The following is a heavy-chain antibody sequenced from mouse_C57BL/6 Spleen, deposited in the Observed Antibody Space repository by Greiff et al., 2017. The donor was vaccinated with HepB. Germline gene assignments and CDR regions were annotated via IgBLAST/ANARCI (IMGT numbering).Heavy chain of an antibody. V-gene: IGHV5-4*01. J-gene: IGHJ4*01. D-gene: IGHD1-1*01. Sequence: EVKLMESGGGLVKPGGSLKLSCAASGFTFSSYAMSWVRQTPEKRLEWVATISDGGSYTYYPDNVKGRFTISRDNAKNNLYLQMSHLKSEETAMYYWSRDNVARAMDYWGQGTSVTVSS. CDR1: GFTFSSYA. CDR3: SRDNVARAMDY. CDR2: ISDGGSYT.